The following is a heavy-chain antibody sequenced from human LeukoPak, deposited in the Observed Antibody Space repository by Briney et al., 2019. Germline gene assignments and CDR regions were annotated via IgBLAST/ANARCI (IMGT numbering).Heavy chain of an antibody. CDR3: ARSGSLTGYYPDPFDY. CDR1: GGSISSYY. V-gene: IGHV4-59*01. Sequence: PSETLSLTCSVSGGSISSYYWSWIRQPPGKGLEWIGYIYYSGSTNYNPSLKSRVTISVDTSKNQFSLKLSSVTAAATAVYYCARSGSLTGYYPDPFDYWGQGTLVTVSS. J-gene: IGHJ4*02. D-gene: IGHD3-9*01. CDR2: IYYSGST.